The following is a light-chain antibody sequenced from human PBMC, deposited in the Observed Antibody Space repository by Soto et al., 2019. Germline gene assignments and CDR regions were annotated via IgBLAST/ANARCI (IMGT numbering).Light chain of an antibody. V-gene: IGKV3-15*01. CDR2: GAS. CDR3: QQYNIWPPWT. J-gene: IGKJ1*01. Sequence: EIVMTQSPATLSVSPGERATLSCRASQSVSSNLAWYQKKPGQAPRLLIYGASTRATGIPARFSGSGSATALTLTISSLQSGDFAVYYCQQYNIWPPWTFGQGTKVDIK. CDR1: QSVSSN.